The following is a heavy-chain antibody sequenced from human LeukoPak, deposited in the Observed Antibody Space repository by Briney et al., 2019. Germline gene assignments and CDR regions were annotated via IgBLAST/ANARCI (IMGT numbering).Heavy chain of an antibody. CDR2: INPNSGDT. CDR3: ARASGSCSQFDY. V-gene: IGHV1-2*02. Sequence: ASVKVSCKASGYTFTGYYMHWVRQAPGQGLEWMGWINPNSGDTNYPQKFQGRVTMTSDTSISTAYMELSRLRSDDAGVYYCARASGSCSQFDYWGQGTLVTVSS. D-gene: IGHD1-26*01. J-gene: IGHJ4*02. CDR1: GYTFTGYY.